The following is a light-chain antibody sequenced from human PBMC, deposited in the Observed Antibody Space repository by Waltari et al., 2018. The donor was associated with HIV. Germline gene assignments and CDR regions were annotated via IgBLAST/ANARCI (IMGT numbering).Light chain of an antibody. J-gene: IGKJ3*01. V-gene: IGKV1-17*01. Sequence: DIQMTQSPSSLSASVGDRVTITCRASQDIRNDLGWYQQRPGKAPKRLIFGTSSLQGGVASRFTGSGSGTEFTLTISSLQPEDFATYYCLQHNTYPRTFGPGTKVDIK. CDR1: QDIRND. CDR2: GTS. CDR3: LQHNTYPRT.